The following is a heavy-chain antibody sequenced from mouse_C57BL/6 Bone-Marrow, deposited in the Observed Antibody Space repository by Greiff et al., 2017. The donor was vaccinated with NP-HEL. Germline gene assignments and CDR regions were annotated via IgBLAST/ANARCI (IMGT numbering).Heavy chain of an antibody. Sequence: VQLQQPGAELVRPGASVKLPCTASGFNIKDDYMHWVKQRPEQGLEWIGWIDPENGDNEYASKFQGKATITANPSSNTAYLQLSSLTSEATAVYYCTTRVTTVVAKVGYWGQGTTLTVSS. D-gene: IGHD1-1*01. V-gene: IGHV14-4*01. J-gene: IGHJ2*01. CDR3: TTRVTTVVAKVGY. CDR2: IDPENGDN. CDR1: GFNIKDDY.